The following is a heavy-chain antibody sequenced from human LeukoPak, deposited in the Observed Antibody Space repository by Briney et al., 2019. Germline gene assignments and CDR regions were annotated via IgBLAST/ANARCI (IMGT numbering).Heavy chain of an antibody. CDR2: ISSSSSYI. Sequence: PGGSLRLSCAASGFTFSSYSMNWVRQAPGKGLEWVSSISSSSSYIYYADSVKGRFTISRDNAKNSLYLQMNSLGAEDTAVYYCARDARYCSGGSCCDYWGQGTLVTVSS. V-gene: IGHV3-21*01. CDR3: ARDARYCSGGSCCDY. D-gene: IGHD2-15*01. CDR1: GFTFSSYS. J-gene: IGHJ4*02.